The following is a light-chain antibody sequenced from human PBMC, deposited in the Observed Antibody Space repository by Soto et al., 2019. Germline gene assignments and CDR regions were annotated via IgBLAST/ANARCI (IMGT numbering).Light chain of an antibody. J-gene: IGKJ3*01. Sequence: EIVLTQSPGTLSLSPGERATLSCRASQSVSSSYLAWYQQKPGQAPRLLIYGASSMATGIPDRFSGSGSGTDFNLTISRLEPEDFAVYYCQQYGSSPQTFGPGTKVDIK. CDR1: QSVSSSY. CDR2: GAS. CDR3: QQYGSSPQT. V-gene: IGKV3-20*01.